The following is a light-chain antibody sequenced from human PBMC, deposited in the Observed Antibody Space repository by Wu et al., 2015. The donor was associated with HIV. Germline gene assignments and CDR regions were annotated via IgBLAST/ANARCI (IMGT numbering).Light chain of an antibody. CDR1: QSISSY. CDR3: QKYNTAPWT. V-gene: IGKV1-39*01. Sequence: DIQMIQSPSSLSASVGDRVTITCRASQSISSYLNWYQQKPGKAPKLLIYAASSLQSGVPSRFSGSGSGTDFTLTISSLQPEDVATYYCQKYNTAPWTFGQGTKVEMK. J-gene: IGKJ1*01. CDR2: AAS.